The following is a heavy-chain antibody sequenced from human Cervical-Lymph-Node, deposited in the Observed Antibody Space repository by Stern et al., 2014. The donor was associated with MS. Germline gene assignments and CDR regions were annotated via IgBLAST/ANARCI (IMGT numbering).Heavy chain of an antibody. Sequence: VQMGQSGAEVKKPGASVQGSCKASGYTFTSYYMHWVRQAPGQGLEWMGIINPSGGNTRYAQKFQGRVTMTRDTSTSTVYMELSSLRSEDTAVYYCAREVAGHRLGMMDVWGQGTTVTVSS. D-gene: IGHD6-19*01. CDR1: GYTFTSYY. V-gene: IGHV1-46*01. CDR3: AREVAGHRLGMMDV. CDR2: INPSGGNT. J-gene: IGHJ6*02.